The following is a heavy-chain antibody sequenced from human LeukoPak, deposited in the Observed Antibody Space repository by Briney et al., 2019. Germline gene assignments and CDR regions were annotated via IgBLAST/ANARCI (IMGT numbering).Heavy chain of an antibody. V-gene: IGHV4-59*01. CDR2: IYYNGRVT. J-gene: IGHJ4*02. Sequence: SSETLSLTCTVSGGTLNPYYWGWIRLPPGKGLEWIGYIYYNGRVTNYNPSLKGRVSISVDTSKNQFSLNLRSVTAADTAVYYCARIWDWNDLTYWGQGILVNVSS. CDR1: GGTLNPYY. D-gene: IGHD1-1*01. CDR3: ARIWDWNDLTY.